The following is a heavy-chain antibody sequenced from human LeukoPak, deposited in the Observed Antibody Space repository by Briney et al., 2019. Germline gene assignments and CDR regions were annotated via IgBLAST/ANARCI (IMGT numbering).Heavy chain of an antibody. D-gene: IGHD1-26*01. V-gene: IGHV4-4*09. CDR2: IYTSGST. CDR1: GGSISSYY. CDR3: AREREGRSLGPSHYYYYYYMDV. J-gene: IGHJ6*03. Sequence: SETLSLTCTVSGGSISSYYWSWIRQPPGKGLEWIGYIYTSGSTNYNPSLKGRVTISVDTSKNQFSLKLSSVTAADTAVYYCAREREGRSLGPSHYYYYYYMDVWGKGTTVTVSS.